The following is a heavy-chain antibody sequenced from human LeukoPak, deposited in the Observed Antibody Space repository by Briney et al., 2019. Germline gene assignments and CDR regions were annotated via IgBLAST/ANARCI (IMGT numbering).Heavy chain of an antibody. CDR2: ISYDGSNK. Sequence: GGSLRLSCAASGFTFSSYAMHWVRQAPGKGLEWVAVISYDGSNKYYADSVKGRFTISRDNSKNTLYLQMNSLRAEDTAVYFCLYGGYFQHWGQGTLVTVSS. CDR3: LYGGYFQH. D-gene: IGHD3-16*01. J-gene: IGHJ1*01. V-gene: IGHV3-30*14. CDR1: GFTFSSYA.